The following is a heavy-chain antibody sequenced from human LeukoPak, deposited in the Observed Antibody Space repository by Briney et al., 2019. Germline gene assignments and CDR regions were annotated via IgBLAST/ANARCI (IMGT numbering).Heavy chain of an antibody. CDR3: ARGDYSGNWFDP. CDR1: GFTFSGYS. Sequence: DPGGSLRLSCAASGFTFSGYSLNWVRQAPGKGLEWVSYISSSGSTIYYADSVKGRFTISRDNAKNSLYLQMNSLRAEDTAVYYCARGDYSGNWFDPWGQGTLVTVSS. CDR2: ISSSGSTI. J-gene: IGHJ5*02. D-gene: IGHD4-17*01. V-gene: IGHV3-48*04.